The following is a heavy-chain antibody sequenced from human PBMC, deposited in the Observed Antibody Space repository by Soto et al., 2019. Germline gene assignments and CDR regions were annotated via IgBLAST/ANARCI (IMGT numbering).Heavy chain of an antibody. CDR2: ISGSGGST. CDR3: AKDKGSDYVWGSYRSFDY. V-gene: IGHV3-23*01. D-gene: IGHD3-16*02. Sequence: EVQLLESGGGLVQPGGSLRLSCAASGFTFSSYAMSWVRQSPGQGLEWVSAISGSGGSTYYADSVKGRFTISRDNSKNTLYLQMNSLRAEDTAVYYCAKDKGSDYVWGSYRSFDYWGQGTLVTVSS. CDR1: GFTFSSYA. J-gene: IGHJ4*02.